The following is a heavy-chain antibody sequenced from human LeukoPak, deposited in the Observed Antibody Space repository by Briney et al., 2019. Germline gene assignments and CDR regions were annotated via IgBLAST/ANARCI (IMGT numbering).Heavy chain of an antibody. Sequence: GGSLRLSCAASGFPVSSSYMSWVRQAPGKGLEWVSVIYSGGDTHYAGSVKGRFTISRDNSVNTLYLQMNSLRTEDTAVYYCARAFVTAAGFFDTWGQGTLVTVSS. V-gene: IGHV3-66*02. CDR2: IYSGGDT. J-gene: IGHJ4*02. CDR3: ARAFVTAAGFFDT. D-gene: IGHD6-13*01. CDR1: GFPVSSSY.